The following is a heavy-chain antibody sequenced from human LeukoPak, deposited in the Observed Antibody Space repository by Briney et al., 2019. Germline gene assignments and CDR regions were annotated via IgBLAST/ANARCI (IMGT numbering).Heavy chain of an antibody. V-gene: IGHV4-59*01. CDR1: GGSISSYY. CDR3: ARDGYNLRFDY. Sequence: SETLSLTCTVSGGSISSYYWCWIRQPPGKGLEWIGYIYYSGSTNYNPSLKSRVTISVDTSKNQFSLKLSSVTAADTAVYYCARDGYNLRFDYWGQGTLVTVSS. CDR2: IYYSGST. J-gene: IGHJ4*02. D-gene: IGHD5-24*01.